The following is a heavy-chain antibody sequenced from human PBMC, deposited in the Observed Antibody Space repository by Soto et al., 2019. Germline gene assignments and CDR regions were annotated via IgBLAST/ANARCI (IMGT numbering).Heavy chain of an antibody. V-gene: IGHV4-34*01. CDR2: INHSGST. D-gene: IGHD3-3*01. J-gene: IGHJ2*01. CDR3: GRGPYYDFWRGYFPNWYFDL. Sequence: PSETLSLTCAVYGGSFSGYYWSWIRQPPGKGLEWIGEINHSGSTNYNPSLKSRVTISVDTSKNQFSLKLSSVTAADTAVYYCGRGPYYDFWRGYFPNWYFDLWGRGTLVTVSS. CDR1: GGSFSGYY.